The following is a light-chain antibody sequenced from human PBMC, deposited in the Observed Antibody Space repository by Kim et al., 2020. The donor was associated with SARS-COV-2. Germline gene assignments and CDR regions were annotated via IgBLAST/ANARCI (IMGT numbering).Light chain of an antibody. CDR3: CSYAGSPPYV. CDR2: DVS. V-gene: IGLV2-11*01. Sequence: QSALTQPRSVSGSPGQSVTISCTGTSSDVGGYNYVSWYQQHPGKAPKLMIYDVSQRPSGVPDRFSGPKSGNTASLTISGLQAEDEADYYCCSYAGSPPYVFGTGTKVTVL. J-gene: IGLJ1*01. CDR1: SSDVGGYNY.